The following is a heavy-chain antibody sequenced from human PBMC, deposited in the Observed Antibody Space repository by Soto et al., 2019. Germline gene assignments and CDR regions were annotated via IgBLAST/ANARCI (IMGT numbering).Heavy chain of an antibody. V-gene: IGHV1-69*02. CDR3: SRGVASLVDS. D-gene: IGHD2-15*01. CDR1: GGTFSSYT. J-gene: IGHJ5*01. Sequence: QVQLVQSGAEVKKPGSSVRVSCTPSGGTFSSYTISWVRQAPGQGLEWMGRIVPITGMTRYAQKFQGRLTITAVTSTTTAYLELSSLTSEDSAVYFCSRGVASLVDSWGHGTQVTVSS. CDR2: IVPITGMT.